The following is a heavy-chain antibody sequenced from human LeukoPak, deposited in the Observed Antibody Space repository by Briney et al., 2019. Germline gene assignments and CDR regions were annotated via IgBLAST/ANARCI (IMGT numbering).Heavy chain of an antibody. J-gene: IGHJ2*01. D-gene: IGHD1-26*01. CDR2: INHSGST. CDR1: GGSFSGYY. CDR3: ARGGVWYRHFDL. V-gene: IGHV4-34*01. Sequence: SETLSLTCAVYGGSFSGYYWSWIRQPPGKGLEWIGEINHSGSTNYNPSLKSRVTISVDTSKNQFSLKLSSVIAADTAVYYCARGGVWYRHFDLWGRGTLVTVSS.